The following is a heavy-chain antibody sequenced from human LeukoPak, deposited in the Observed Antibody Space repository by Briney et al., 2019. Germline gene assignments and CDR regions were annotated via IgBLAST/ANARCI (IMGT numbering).Heavy chain of an antibody. Sequence: SVTVSCKVSGATFSSYAISWVRQAPGQGREWMGGIIPIFGTANYAQKFQGRVTITTDESTSTAYMELSSLRSEATAVYYCARVGPNYGQDYFDYWGQGTLVTVSS. CDR3: ARVGPNYGQDYFDY. J-gene: IGHJ4*02. V-gene: IGHV1-69*05. CDR1: GATFSSYA. D-gene: IGHD4/OR15-4a*01. CDR2: IIPIFGTA.